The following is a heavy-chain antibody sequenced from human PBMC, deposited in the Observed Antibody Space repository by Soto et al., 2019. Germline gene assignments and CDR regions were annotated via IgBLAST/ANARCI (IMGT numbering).Heavy chain of an antibody. V-gene: IGHV4-30-4*01. CDR2: IYYSGST. CDR1: GGSISSGDYY. Sequence: SETLSLTCTVSGGSISSGDYYWSWIRQPPGKGLEWIGYIYYSGSTYYNPSLKSRVTISVDTSKNQFSLKLSSVTAADTAVYYCARPIVGDNDAFDIWGQGTMVTVSS. J-gene: IGHJ3*02. CDR3: ARPIVGDNDAFDI. D-gene: IGHD1-26*01.